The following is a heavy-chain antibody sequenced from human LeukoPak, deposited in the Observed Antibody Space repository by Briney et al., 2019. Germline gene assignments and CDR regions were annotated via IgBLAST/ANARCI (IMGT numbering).Heavy chain of an antibody. CDR3: ARGAGVATRYYYYYMDV. V-gene: IGHV1-2*02. D-gene: IGHD5-12*01. J-gene: IGHJ6*03. Sequence: ASVKVSCKASGYTFTGYYMHWVRQAPGQGLGWVGWINPNSGGTNYAQKFQGRVTMTRDTSISTAYMELSRLRSDDTAVYYCARGAGVATRYYYYYMDVWGKGTTVTVSS. CDR2: INPNSGGT. CDR1: GYTFTGYY.